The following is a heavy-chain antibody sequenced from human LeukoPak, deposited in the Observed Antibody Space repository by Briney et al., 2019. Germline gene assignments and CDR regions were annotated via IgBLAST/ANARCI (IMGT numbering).Heavy chain of an antibody. Sequence: PGGSLRLSCASSGCTFTDAWMSWVRQAPGKGLEWVGRIKSKTDGGTTDYAAPVKGRFTISRDDAKTTLYLQMNSLKAEDTAVYSCTSVRGSSYQYFQRWGQGTLVTVSS. CDR2: IKSKTDGGTT. D-gene: IGHD6-13*01. V-gene: IGHV3-15*01. CDR3: TSVRGSSYQYFQR. J-gene: IGHJ1*01. CDR1: GCTFTDAW.